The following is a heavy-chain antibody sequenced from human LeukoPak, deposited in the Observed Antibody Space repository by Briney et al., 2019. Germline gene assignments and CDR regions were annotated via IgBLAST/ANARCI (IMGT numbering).Heavy chain of an antibody. CDR2: IYTSGST. CDR1: GGSISSYY. D-gene: IGHD2-2*01. J-gene: IGHJ5*02. V-gene: IGHV4-4*07. Sequence: SETLSLTCTVSGGSISSYYWSWIRQPAGKGLEWIGRIYTSGSTNYNPSLKSRVTMSVDTSKNQFSLKLSSVTAADTAVYYCARDRGVVIPAATNWFDPWGQGTLVTVSS. CDR3: ARDRGVVIPAATNWFDP.